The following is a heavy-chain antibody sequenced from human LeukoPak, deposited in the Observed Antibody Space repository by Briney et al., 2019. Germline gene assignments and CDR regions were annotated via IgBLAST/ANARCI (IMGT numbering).Heavy chain of an antibody. Sequence: GGSLRLSCAASGFTFSSYEMNWVRQAPGKGLEWVSYISTSGSTIYYPDSVKGRFTVSRDNAKNSLYLQMNSLRAEDTAVYYCARDLGSGWYGAEYFQHWGQGTLVTVSS. CDR2: ISTSGSTI. V-gene: IGHV3-48*03. D-gene: IGHD6-19*01. J-gene: IGHJ1*01. CDR3: ARDLGSGWYGAEYFQH. CDR1: GFTFSSYE.